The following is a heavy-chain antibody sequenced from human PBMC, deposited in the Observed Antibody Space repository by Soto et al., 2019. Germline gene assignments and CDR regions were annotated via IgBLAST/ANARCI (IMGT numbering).Heavy chain of an antibody. CDR2: INAGNGNT. D-gene: IGHD6-19*01. J-gene: IGHJ4*02. CDR1: GYTFTGYA. Sequence: QVQLVQSGAEEKKPGASVKVSCKASGYTFTGYAMHWVRQAPGQRLEWMGWINAGNGNTKYSQKFQGRVTITRDTSASTAHMQLSSLRSEDPAVFYCARAVAVPADFDYWGQGTLVTVSS. V-gene: IGHV1-3*05. CDR3: ARAVAVPADFDY.